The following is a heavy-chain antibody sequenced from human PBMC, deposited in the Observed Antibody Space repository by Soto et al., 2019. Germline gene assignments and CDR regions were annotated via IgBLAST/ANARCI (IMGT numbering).Heavy chain of an antibody. Sequence: GESLKISCAASGFTFSSYAMSWVRQAPGKGLEWVSAISGSGGSTYYADSVKGRFTISRDNSKNTLYLQMNSLRAEDTAVYYCAKDPRGSYYYDSSGSSGFDYWGQGTLVTVSS. CDR3: AKDPRGSYYYDSSGSSGFDY. CDR2: ISGSGGST. D-gene: IGHD3-22*01. V-gene: IGHV3-23*01. CDR1: GFTFSSYA. J-gene: IGHJ4*02.